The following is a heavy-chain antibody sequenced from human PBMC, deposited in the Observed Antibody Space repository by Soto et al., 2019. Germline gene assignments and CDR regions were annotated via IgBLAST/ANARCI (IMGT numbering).Heavy chain of an antibody. J-gene: IGHJ4*02. V-gene: IGHV1-69*08. D-gene: IGHD2-15*01. CDR2: VIPNLGVT. Sequence: QVQLVQSGAEVKKPGSSVKVSCKASGGTLRSYTFSWLRQAPGQGLEWMGRVIPNLGVTNYAKKFQGRFRFVVDPSTRTAYMELNSLRYEDTAVYYCARDKGYCSDTSCPDFDYWGQGTLVTVSS. CDR3: ARDKGYCSDTSCPDFDY. CDR1: GGTLRSYT.